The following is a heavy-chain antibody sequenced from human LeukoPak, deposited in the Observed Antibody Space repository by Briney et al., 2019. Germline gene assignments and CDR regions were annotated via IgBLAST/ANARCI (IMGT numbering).Heavy chain of an antibody. CDR1: GGSISSYY. CDR3: ARGRGDGTSSWSGVYYYYYMDV. J-gene: IGHJ6*03. D-gene: IGHD6-13*01. CDR2: IYTSGST. Sequence: SETLSLTCTVSGGSISSYYWNWIRQPAGKGLEWIGHIYTSGSTNYNPSLKSRVTISVDTSKNQFSLKLSSVTAADTAVYYCARGRGDGTSSWSGVYYYYYMDVWGKGTTVTVSS. V-gene: IGHV4-4*07.